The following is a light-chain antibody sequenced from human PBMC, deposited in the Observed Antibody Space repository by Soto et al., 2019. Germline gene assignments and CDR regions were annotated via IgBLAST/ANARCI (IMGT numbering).Light chain of an antibody. CDR3: CSYGGSFYV. Sequence: TLTQPHSVSGSPGQSVAISCSGTSSDVGGYNYVSWYQQHPGKAPKLIIFDVNKRPSGVPDRFSGSKSGSTASLTISGLQAEDEADYYCCSYGGSFYVVGTGTKVTVL. CDR2: DVN. V-gene: IGLV2-11*01. J-gene: IGLJ1*01. CDR1: SSDVGGYNY.